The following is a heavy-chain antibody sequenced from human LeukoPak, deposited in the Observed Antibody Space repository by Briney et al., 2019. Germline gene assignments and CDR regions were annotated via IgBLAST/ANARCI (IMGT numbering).Heavy chain of an antibody. CDR2: VSAYNGNT. CDR1: GYTFTSYG. J-gene: IGHJ4*02. Sequence: ASVKVSCTTSGYTFTSYGISWVRQAPGQGLEWMGWVSAYNGNTNYAQKLQGRVTMTTDTSTSTAYMELRSLRSDDTAVYYCARAPPPIGGFDYWGQGTLVTVSS. V-gene: IGHV1-18*01. CDR3: ARAPPPIGGFDY.